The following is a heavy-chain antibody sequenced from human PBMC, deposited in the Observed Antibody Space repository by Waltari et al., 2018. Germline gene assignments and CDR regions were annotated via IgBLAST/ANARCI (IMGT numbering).Heavy chain of an antibody. Sequence: QLQLQESGAGLVKPSETLSLTRTVPGGSISTNYNGGWVRQRPGKGLVRMGNLQYRGSTFYNPSLESRVTISLDTWKNQFSLRLSSVGAADTAVYFCGRIAFGDEGGYFQYWGQGTLVTVSS. CDR3: GRIAFGDEGGYFQY. D-gene: IGHD4-17*01. CDR2: LQYRGST. J-gene: IGHJ1*01. CDR1: GGSISTNYN. V-gene: IGHV4-39*01.